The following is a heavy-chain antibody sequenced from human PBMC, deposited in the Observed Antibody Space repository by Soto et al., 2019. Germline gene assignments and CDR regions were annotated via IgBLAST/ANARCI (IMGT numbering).Heavy chain of an antibody. J-gene: IGHJ3*02. CDR2: IYFRGNT. D-gene: IGHD3-22*01. CDR3: AREGGSYDSGGYLIRGAFDI. CDR1: GDSISRIDYY. V-gene: IGHV4-31*03. Sequence: PSETLSLTCSVSGDSISRIDYYWTWIRQHPDKGLEWIGNIYFRGNTYYSPSLESRLTISVDTSKNQFSLKLTSVTAADTAVYYCAREGGSYDSGGYLIRGAFDIWGQGTMVTVSS.